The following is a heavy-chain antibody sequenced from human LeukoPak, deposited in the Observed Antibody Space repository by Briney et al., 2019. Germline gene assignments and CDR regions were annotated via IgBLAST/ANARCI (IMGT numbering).Heavy chain of an antibody. V-gene: IGHV1-2*02. CDR1: GYTSTGYY. D-gene: IGHD5-18*01. Sequence: ASVKVSCKASGYTSTGYYMHWVRQAPGQGLEWMGWINPNSGGTNYAQKFQGRVTMTRDTSISTAYMELSRLRSDDTAVYYCARGGEYSYGWKNYYYMDVWGKGTTVTVSS. CDR3: ARGGEYSYGWKNYYYMDV. CDR2: INPNSGGT. J-gene: IGHJ6*03.